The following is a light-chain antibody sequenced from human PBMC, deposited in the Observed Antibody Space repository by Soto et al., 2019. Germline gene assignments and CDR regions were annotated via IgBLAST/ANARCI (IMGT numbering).Light chain of an antibody. CDR3: QQSHSIPWT. V-gene: IGKV1-39*01. CDR2: AAS. Sequence: DIQMTQSPSSLSAFVGDRVTITCRASLTISSYLNWYQQNSGKAPKLLISAASSLESGVPPRFSGRGSWTDFTLTITSLQPEAFATYYCQQSHSIPWTFGQGTKVEIK. J-gene: IGKJ1*01. CDR1: LTISSY.